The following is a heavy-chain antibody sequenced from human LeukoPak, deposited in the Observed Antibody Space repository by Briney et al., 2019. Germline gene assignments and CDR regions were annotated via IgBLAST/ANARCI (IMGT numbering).Heavy chain of an antibody. V-gene: IGHV4-39*07. Sequence: SETLSLTCTVSGGSISSSTYYWGWIRQPPGKGLEWIGEINHSGSTNYNPSLKSRVTTSVDTSKNQFSLKLSSVTAADTAVYYCARGWLLLPWGQGTLVTVSS. CDR2: INHSGST. CDR3: ARGWLLLP. J-gene: IGHJ5*02. CDR1: GGSISSSTYY. D-gene: IGHD3-22*01.